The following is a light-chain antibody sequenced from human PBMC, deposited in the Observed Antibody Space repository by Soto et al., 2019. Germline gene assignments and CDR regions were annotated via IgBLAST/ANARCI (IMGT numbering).Light chain of an antibody. CDR2: DAS. V-gene: IGKV1-33*01. J-gene: IGKJ5*01. CDR1: QDISNY. Sequence: DIQMTQSPSSLSASVGDRVTITCQASQDISNYLKWYQQKPGKAPKLLLYDASNLETGVPSRFSGSGSGTDFTFTISSLQPEDIATYYCQQYDNLPITFGQGTRLEIK. CDR3: QQYDNLPIT.